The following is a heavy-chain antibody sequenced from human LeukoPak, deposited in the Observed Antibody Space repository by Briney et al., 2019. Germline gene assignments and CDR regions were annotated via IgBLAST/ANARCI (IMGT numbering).Heavy chain of an antibody. V-gene: IGHV3-48*03. CDR2: ISSSGNTI. CDR1: GFTFSSYE. CDR3: ARDIFNSDFWSAYFDC. D-gene: IGHD3-3*01. Sequence: GGSLRLSCAASGFTFSSYEMKWVRQAPGKGLEWVSYISSSGNTIYYADSVKGRFTISRDNAKNSLYLQMNSLRAEDTAVYYCARDIFNSDFWSAYFDCWGQGTLVTVSS. J-gene: IGHJ4*02.